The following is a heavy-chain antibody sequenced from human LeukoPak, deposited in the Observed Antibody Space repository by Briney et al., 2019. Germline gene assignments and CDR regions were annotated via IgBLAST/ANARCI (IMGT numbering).Heavy chain of an antibody. D-gene: IGHD3-16*01. CDR2: ISVSGST. Sequence: SETLSLTCVVSCDSISNCYWNWIRQPAGKGLEWIGRISVSGSTNYSPSLKSRVTISIDTSKNHFSLRLNSVTAADTAVYYCTRGVWSTVLNYWGQGALATVSS. V-gene: IGHV4-4*07. CDR1: CDSISNCY. CDR3: TRGVWSTVLNY. J-gene: IGHJ4*02.